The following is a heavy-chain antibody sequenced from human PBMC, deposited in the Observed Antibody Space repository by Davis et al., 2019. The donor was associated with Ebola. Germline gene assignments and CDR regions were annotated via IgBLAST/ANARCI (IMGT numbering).Heavy chain of an antibody. V-gene: IGHV4-4*07. CDR1: GGSITSYS. CDR3: ARLDGGNSGAFDS. Sequence: PSETLSLTCTVSGGSITSYSWSWIRQPAGKKLEWIGRFHTSGSTNYNPSLRSRVTMSVDTSNNQFSLKLSSVTAADTAVYYCARLDGGNSGAFDSWGQGTLVTVSS. CDR2: FHTSGST. J-gene: IGHJ4*02. D-gene: IGHD4-23*01.